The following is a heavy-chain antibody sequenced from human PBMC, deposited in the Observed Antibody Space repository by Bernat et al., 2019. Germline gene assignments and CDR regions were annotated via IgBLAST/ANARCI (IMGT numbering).Heavy chain of an antibody. CDR1: GFTFSSYS. CDR3: ARDCSGGSGYYGPVELDY. CDR2: ISSSSSYL. J-gene: IGHJ4*02. D-gene: IGHD2-15*01. Sequence: EVQLVESGGGLVKPGGSLRLSCAASGFTFSSYSMNWVRQAPGKGLEWVSSISSSSSYLYYADSVKGRFTISRDNAKNSLYLQMNSMRAEDTAVYYCARDCSGGSGYYGPVELDYWGQGTMVTVSS. V-gene: IGHV3-21*01.